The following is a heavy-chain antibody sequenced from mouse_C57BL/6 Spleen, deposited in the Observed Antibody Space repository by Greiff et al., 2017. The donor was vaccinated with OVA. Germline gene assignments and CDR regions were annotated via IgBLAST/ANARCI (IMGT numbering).Heavy chain of an antibody. J-gene: IGHJ4*01. V-gene: IGHV1-59*01. Sequence: VQLQQPGAELVRPGTSVKLSCKASGYTFTSYWMHWVKQRPGQGLEWIGVIDPSDSYTNYNQKFKGKATLTVDTSSSTAYMQLSSLTSEDSAVYYCARSDDYGSSYDAMDYWGQGTSVTVSS. CDR3: ARSDDYGSSYDAMDY. D-gene: IGHD1-1*01. CDR2: IDPSDSYT. CDR1: GYTFTSYW.